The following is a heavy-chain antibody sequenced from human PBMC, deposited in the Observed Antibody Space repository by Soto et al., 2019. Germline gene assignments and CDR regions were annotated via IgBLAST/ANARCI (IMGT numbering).Heavy chain of an antibody. Sequence: SLRLSCAASGFTFSTYWMSWVRQPPGKGLEWVANIKVDGSEIYYVDSVKGRFTISRDNAKNSLYLQMNSLRAEDTAVYYCARGHSTSPNWFDPWGQGTLVTVSS. CDR3: ARGHSTSPNWFDP. J-gene: IGHJ5*02. CDR1: GFTFSTYW. V-gene: IGHV3-7*03. D-gene: IGHD6-6*01. CDR2: IKVDGSEI.